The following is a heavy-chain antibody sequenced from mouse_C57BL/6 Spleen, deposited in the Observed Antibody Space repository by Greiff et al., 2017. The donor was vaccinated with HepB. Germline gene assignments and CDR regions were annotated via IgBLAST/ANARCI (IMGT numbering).Heavy chain of an antibody. CDR3: ARDYYGSSSFAY. Sequence: QVHVKQPGAELVKPGASVKVSCKASGYTFTSYWMHWVKQRPGQGLEWIGRIHPSDSDTNYNQKFKGKATLTVDKSSSTAYMQLSSLTSEDSAVYYCARDYYGSSSFAYWGQGTLVTVSA. J-gene: IGHJ3*01. CDR2: IHPSDSDT. V-gene: IGHV1-74*01. CDR1: GYTFTSYW. D-gene: IGHD1-1*01.